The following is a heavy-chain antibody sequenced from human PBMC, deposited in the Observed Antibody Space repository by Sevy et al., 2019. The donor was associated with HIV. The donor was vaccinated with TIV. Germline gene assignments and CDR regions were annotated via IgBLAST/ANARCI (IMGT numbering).Heavy chain of an antibody. D-gene: IGHD1-20*01. CDR1: GGSITTSY. Sequence: SETLSLTCGVSGGSITTSYWSWIRQPPGKGLEWIGHVFYSGSTYYTPSLESRVTMSIDTSKNQFSLKLSSVTAADTALYYCARYTRGIDSWGQGTLVTVSS. V-gene: IGHV4-59*12. J-gene: IGHJ5*01. CDR3: ARYTRGIDS. CDR2: VFYSGST.